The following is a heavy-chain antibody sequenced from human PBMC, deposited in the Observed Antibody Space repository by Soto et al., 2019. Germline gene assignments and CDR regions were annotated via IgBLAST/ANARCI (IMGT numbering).Heavy chain of an antibody. D-gene: IGHD3-3*01. Sequence: PGGSLRLSCAASGFTFSSYAMSWVRQAPGKGLEWVSAISGSGGSTYYADSVKGRFTISRGNSKNTLYLQMNSLRAEDTAVYYCAKEFLYDFWSGYYPPSPDYWGQGTLVTVS. CDR1: GFTFSSYA. CDR2: ISGSGGST. J-gene: IGHJ4*02. CDR3: AKEFLYDFWSGYYPPSPDY. V-gene: IGHV3-23*01.